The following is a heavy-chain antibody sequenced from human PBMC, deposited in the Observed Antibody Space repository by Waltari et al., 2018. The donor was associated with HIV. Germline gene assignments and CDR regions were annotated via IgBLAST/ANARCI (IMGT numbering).Heavy chain of an antibody. CDR2: TSFKGRT. CDR1: GGAISSSSSHF. J-gene: IGHJ4*02. V-gene: IGHV4-39*01. CDR3: ASHFPSITRIVGVRE. D-gene: IGHD3-22*01. Sequence: QLQLQESVPGLVKPSETLSLTCTVSGGAISSSSSHFWGWIRQAPGKGLEWIGNTSFKGRTYYSPSLKLRVAISVVTSMNQFSLALCSVTAADTAVYFCASHFPSITRIVGVREWGQGTLVTVSS.